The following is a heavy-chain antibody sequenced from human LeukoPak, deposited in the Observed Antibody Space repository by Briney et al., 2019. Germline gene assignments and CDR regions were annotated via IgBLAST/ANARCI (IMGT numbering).Heavy chain of an antibody. J-gene: IGHJ4*02. Sequence: GGSLRLSCAGSGFTFSSFGMHWVRQAPGKGLEWVAVISHDGSYEYYADSMKGRFTISRDTSKNTLYLQMNSLRAEDTAVYYCGKNGFRFGDLTYFYYWGQGVLVTVSS. CDR3: GKNGFRFGDLTYFYY. D-gene: IGHD3-10*01. CDR1: GFTFSSFG. CDR2: ISHDGSYE. V-gene: IGHV3-30*18.